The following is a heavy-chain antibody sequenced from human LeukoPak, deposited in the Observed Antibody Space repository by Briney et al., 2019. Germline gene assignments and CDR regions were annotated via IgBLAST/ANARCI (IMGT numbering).Heavy chain of an antibody. D-gene: IGHD6-6*01. CDR1: GGSISSSGYY. CDR3: ARRHSSSDAFDI. V-gene: IGHV4-39*01. CDR2: IYYSGST. Sequence: SETLSLTCTVSGGSISSSGYYWGWIRQPPGKGLEWIGGIYYSGSTYYNPSLKSRVTISLDTSKNQFSLKLSSVIAADTAVYYCARRHSSSDAFDIWGQGTKVTVSS. J-gene: IGHJ3*02.